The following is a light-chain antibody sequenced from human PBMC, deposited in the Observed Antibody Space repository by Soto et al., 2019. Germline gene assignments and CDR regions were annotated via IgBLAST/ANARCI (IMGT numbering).Light chain of an antibody. V-gene: IGKV1-5*03. Sequence: DIQMTQSPSTLSASVGDRVTITCRASQSISSWLAWYQQKPGKAPKLLIYKASSLGRGVPSRFSGSGSGTEFTLTISRLQPDDFATYYCQQDNTYPWTFGQGTKVEIK. J-gene: IGKJ1*01. CDR1: QSISSW. CDR2: KAS. CDR3: QQDNTYPWT.